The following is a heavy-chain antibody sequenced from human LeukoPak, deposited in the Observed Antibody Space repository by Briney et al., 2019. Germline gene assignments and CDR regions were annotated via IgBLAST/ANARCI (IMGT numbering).Heavy chain of an antibody. CDR2: INHSGST. D-gene: IGHD3-10*01. Sequence: SETLSLTCAVYGGSFSGYYWTWIRQPPGKGLEWIGEINHSGSTNYNPSLKSRVTISVDTSKNQFSLKLSSVTAADTAVYYCARGYYYGSGGAYYYYMDVWGKGTTVTVSS. V-gene: IGHV4-34*01. CDR3: ARGYYYGSGGAYYYYMDV. CDR1: GGSFSGYY. J-gene: IGHJ6*03.